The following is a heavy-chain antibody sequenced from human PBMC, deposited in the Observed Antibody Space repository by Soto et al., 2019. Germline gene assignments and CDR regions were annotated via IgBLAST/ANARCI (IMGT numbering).Heavy chain of an antibody. CDR2: ISYDGSNK. V-gene: IGHV3-30*03. CDR1: GFTFSSYG. CDR3: ASAVADLYYYYGMDV. Sequence: PGGSLRLSCSASGFTFSSYGMHWVRQAPGKALEWVAVISYDGSNKYYAGSVKGRFTISRDNSKNTLYLQMNSLRAEDTAVYYCASAVADLYYYYGMDVWGQGTTVTVSS. D-gene: IGHD6-19*01. J-gene: IGHJ6*02.